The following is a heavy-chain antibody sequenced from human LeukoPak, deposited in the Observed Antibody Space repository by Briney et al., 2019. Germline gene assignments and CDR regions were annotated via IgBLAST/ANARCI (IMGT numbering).Heavy chain of an antibody. J-gene: IGHJ4*02. D-gene: IGHD1/OR15-1a*01. CDR3: AIGHYRNIPG. CDR2: IYTDGST. Sequence: GGSLRLSCAASGFTVSSRYMNWVRQAPGKGLEWVSVIYTDGSTYYADSVRARFSISRDDSKNTLSLQMNSLRAEDTAVYYCAIGHYRNIPGWGQGTLVTVSS. CDR1: GFTVSSRY. V-gene: IGHV3-66*01.